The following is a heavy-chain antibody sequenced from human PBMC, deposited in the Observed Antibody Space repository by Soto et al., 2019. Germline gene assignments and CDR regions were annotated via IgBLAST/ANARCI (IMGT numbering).Heavy chain of an antibody. V-gene: IGHV5-51*01. CDR2: IYPGDHET. J-gene: IGHJ4*02. D-gene: IGHD6-13*01. Sequence: GESLKISCRCSGYTFSNFWIAWVRHLPGKGLEWMGIIYPGDHETRYSPSFHGKVTISADKSINTAYLQWSSLEASDSAFYYCARSPRSSPYFDYWGEGALVTVAS. CDR3: ARSPRSSPYFDY. CDR1: GYTFSNFW.